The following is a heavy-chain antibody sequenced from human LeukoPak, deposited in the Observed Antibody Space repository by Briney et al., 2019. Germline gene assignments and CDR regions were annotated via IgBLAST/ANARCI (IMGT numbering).Heavy chain of an antibody. D-gene: IGHD1-26*01. J-gene: IGHJ4*02. V-gene: IGHV3-66*02. Sequence: GGSLRVSCAASGFTVSSKYMSWVRQAPGKGLEWFSVIYIGGSPYYAGSVKGRFTISRNNPRNTLSLQMTSLRPEEPPVYYCAGGSSGSYFGFDCWGQGTLVTVSS. CDR1: GFTVSSKY. CDR2: IYIGGSP. CDR3: AGGSSGSYFGFDC.